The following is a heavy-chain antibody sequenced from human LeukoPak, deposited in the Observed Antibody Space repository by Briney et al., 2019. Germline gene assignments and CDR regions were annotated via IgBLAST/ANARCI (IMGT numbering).Heavy chain of an antibody. Sequence: SQTLSLTCTVSGGSVSSGDYYWTWIRQPAGKGLEWIGRIYTSGSTSYSPSLKSRVTISLDTSKNQFSLKLSSVTAADTAVYYCARGRDGYNRRYYYYYMDVWGKGTTVTVSS. CDR2: IYTSGST. J-gene: IGHJ6*03. CDR3: ARGRDGYNRRYYYYYMDV. CDR1: GGSVSSGDYY. D-gene: IGHD5-24*01. V-gene: IGHV4-61*02.